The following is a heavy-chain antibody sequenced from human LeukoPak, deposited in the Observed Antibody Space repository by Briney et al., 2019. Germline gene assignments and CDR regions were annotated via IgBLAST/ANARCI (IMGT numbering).Heavy chain of an antibody. J-gene: IGHJ6*02. CDR3: ARGVDILTGSLGGMDV. V-gene: IGHV3-30*04. CDR2: ISYDGSNK. CDR1: GFTFSSYA. D-gene: IGHD3-9*01. Sequence: GGSLRLSCAASGFTFSSYAMLWVRQAPGKGLEWVAVISYDGSNKYYADSVKGRFTISRDNSKNTLYLQMNSLRAEDTAVYYCARGVDILTGSLGGMDVWGQGTTVTVSS.